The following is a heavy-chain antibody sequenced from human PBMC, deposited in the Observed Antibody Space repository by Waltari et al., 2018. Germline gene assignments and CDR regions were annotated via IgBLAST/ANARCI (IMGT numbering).Heavy chain of an antibody. J-gene: IGHJ4*02. CDR1: GYTFTDYY. V-gene: IGHV1-69-2*01. Sequence: EVQLVQSGAEVKKPGASVKISCKASGYTFTDYYMHWVQQAPGKGLEWMGRVDPEDGETIYAEKFQGRVTITADTSTDTAYMELSSLRSEDTAVYYCATVNGRFGELLFDYWGQGTLVIVSS. CDR2: VDPEDGET. D-gene: IGHD3-10*01. CDR3: ATVNGRFGELLFDY.